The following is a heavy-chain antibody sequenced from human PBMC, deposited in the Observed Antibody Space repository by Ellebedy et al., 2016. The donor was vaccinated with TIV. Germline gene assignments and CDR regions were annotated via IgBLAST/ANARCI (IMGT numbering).Heavy chain of an antibody. CDR1: GDSISSYY. D-gene: IGHD1-14*01. CDR3: ARSYKRTARDAFDI. CDR2: IYYSGGA. Sequence: MPGGSLRLSCTVSGDSISSYYWSWIRQPPGKGLEWIGHIYYSGGAKYNPSLKNRVTISVDTSKNQFSLKLSSVTAADTAVYYCARSYKRTARDAFDIWGQGTMVTVSS. V-gene: IGHV4-59*01. J-gene: IGHJ3*02.